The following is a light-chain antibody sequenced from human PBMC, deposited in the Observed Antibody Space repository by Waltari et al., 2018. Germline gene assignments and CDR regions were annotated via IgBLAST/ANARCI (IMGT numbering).Light chain of an antibody. J-gene: IGKJ3*01. Sequence: IVMTQSQSSLAVSLGERATINCKCSQSVLYSPNNESYLAWYQQKPGQPPKLLIYWASTRATGVPDRFSGSGSVTDFTLTISRLQAEDVAVYYCQQYYRTPLTFGPGTKVDIK. V-gene: IGKV4-1*01. CDR1: QSVLYSPNNESY. CDR2: WAS. CDR3: QQYYRTPLT.